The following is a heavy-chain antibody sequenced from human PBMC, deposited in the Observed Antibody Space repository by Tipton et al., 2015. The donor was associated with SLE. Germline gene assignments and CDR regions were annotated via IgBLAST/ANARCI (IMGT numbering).Heavy chain of an antibody. CDR1: GFIFSSFG. J-gene: IGHJ2*01. CDR3: AREEAYGRYFDL. V-gene: IGHV3-30*02. D-gene: IGHD4-17*01. Sequence: GSLRLSCATSGFIFSSFGMHWVRQAPGKGLEWVAFIRFDGSIKKFADSVKGRFTISRDNAKNSLYLHMNSLRAEDTAVYYCAREEAYGRYFDLWGRGTLVTVSS. CDR2: IRFDGSIK.